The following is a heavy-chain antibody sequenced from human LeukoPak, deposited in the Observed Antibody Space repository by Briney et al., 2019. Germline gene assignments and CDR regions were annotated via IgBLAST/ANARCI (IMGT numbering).Heavy chain of an antibody. J-gene: IGHJ4*02. CDR3: AKEIRPNDH. CDR1: GFTFSSHA. V-gene: IGHV3-23*05. CDR2: IDISGSNT. Sequence: GGSLRLSCAASGFTFSSHAMSWVRQAPGKGLEWVSSIDISGSNTYYADSVKGRFTISRDNSKNMVYLHMNSLRPDDTAVYYCAKEIRPNDHWGQGTLVTVSS. D-gene: IGHD4-17*01.